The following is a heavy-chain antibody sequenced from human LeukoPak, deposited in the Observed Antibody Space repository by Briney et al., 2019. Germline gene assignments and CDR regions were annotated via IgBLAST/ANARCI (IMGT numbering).Heavy chain of an antibody. D-gene: IGHD3-22*01. CDR2: INHSGST. V-gene: IGHV4-34*01. Sequence: SETLSLTCAVYGGSFSGYYWTWIRQPPGKGLEWIGEINHSGSTNYNPSLKSRVNISVDTSKNQFSLKLSSVTAADTAVYYCRGYYDSSGPRTDAFDIWGQGTMVTVSS. J-gene: IGHJ3*02. CDR1: GGSFSGYY. CDR3: RGYYDSSGPRTDAFDI.